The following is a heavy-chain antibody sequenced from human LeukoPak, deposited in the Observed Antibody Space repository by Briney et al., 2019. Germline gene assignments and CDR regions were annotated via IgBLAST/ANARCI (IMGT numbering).Heavy chain of an antibody. J-gene: IGHJ1*01. CDR1: GFTFSSYA. D-gene: IGHD6-19*01. V-gene: IGHV3-23*01. Sequence: PGGSLRLSCAASGFTFSSYAMNWVRQAPGKGLEWVSAICSNDNNTYYANSVKGRFTISRDNSKNTLSLQLNSLRAEDTAVYYCAKWAIAVAGTQYFQHWGQGTLVTVSS. CDR3: AKWAIAVAGTQYFQH. CDR2: ICSNDNNT.